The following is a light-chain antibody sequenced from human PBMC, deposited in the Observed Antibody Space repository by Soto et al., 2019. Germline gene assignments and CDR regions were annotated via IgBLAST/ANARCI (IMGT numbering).Light chain of an antibody. J-gene: IGKJ1*01. V-gene: IGKV1-9*01. CDR1: QGIRNY. Sequence: IQLTQSPSSLSASVGDRVTITCRASQGIRNYLAWYQQKPGKAPQLLIYLASTLQGGVPSRFSGSGSGTDFSLTISSLQPEDVATYYCQQYNSYPAFGQGTKVDIK. CDR2: LAS. CDR3: QQYNSYPA.